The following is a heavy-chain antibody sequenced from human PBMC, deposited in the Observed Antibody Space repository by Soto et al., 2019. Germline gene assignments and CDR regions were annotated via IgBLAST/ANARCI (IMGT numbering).Heavy chain of an antibody. Sequence: SETRSLTCTVSGASISSSYWSWIRQSPGKGLEWIGYVYYSGSTNYNPSLKSRVTISVDTSKNQFSLKLSSVTAADTAVYYCARGYYDTSGQSNTFDIWGQGTMVTVSS. CDR3: ARGYYDTSGQSNTFDI. CDR1: GASISSSY. V-gene: IGHV4-59*01. D-gene: IGHD3-22*01. J-gene: IGHJ3*02. CDR2: VYYSGST.